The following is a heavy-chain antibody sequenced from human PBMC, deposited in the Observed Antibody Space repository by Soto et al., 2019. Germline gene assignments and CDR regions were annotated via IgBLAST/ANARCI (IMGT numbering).Heavy chain of an antibody. V-gene: IGHV4-4*07. CDR1: GASISGFY. Sequence: SETLSLTCTVSGASISGFYWSWIRKSAGKGLEWIGRIYATGTTDYNPPLKSRVMMSVDTSKKQFSLKLRSVTAADTAVYYCVRDGTKTLRDWFDPWGQ. CDR2: IYATGTT. J-gene: IGHJ5*02. D-gene: IGHD1-1*01. CDR3: VRDGTKTLRDWFDP.